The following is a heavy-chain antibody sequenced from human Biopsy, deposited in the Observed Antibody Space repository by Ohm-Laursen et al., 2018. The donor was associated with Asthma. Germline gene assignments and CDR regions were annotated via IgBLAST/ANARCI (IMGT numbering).Heavy chain of an antibody. CDR3: ARAVDYSHYYGIDV. Sequence: LVKVSCKTSGYTFNSAGITWVRQAPGQGLEWMGWISVYNGNTKVAQKLQDRATMITDTSTSTAYMELRSLRSDDTAVYFCARAVDYSHYYGIDVWGQGTTVTVS. V-gene: IGHV1-18*01. CDR2: ISVYNGNT. CDR1: GYTFNSAG. D-gene: IGHD3-10*01. J-gene: IGHJ6*02.